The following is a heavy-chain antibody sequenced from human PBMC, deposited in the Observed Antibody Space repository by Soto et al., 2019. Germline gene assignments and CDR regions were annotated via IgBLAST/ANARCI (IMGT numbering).Heavy chain of an antibody. D-gene: IGHD3-22*01. CDR1: GYTFTSYG. V-gene: IGHV1-18*01. CDR3: ARAITMIPYYYYGMDV. Sequence: ASVKVSCKASGYTFTSYGISWVRQAPGQGLEWMGWISAYNGNTNYAQKLQGRVTMTTDASTSTAYMELRSLRSDDTAVYYCARAITMIPYYYYGMDVWGQGTTVTVS. CDR2: ISAYNGNT. J-gene: IGHJ6*02.